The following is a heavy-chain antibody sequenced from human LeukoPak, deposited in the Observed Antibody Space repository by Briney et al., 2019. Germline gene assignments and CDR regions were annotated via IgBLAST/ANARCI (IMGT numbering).Heavy chain of an antibody. CDR2: IYHSGST. CDR3: ASSHSSGWYYFDY. CDR1: GGSISSSNW. D-gene: IGHD6-19*01. Sequence: PSGTLSLTCAVSGGSISSSNWWSWVRQPPGKGLEWIGEIYHSGSTNYNPSLKSRVTISVDKSKNQFSLKLSSVTAADTAVYYCASSHSSGWYYFDYWGQGTLVTVSS. J-gene: IGHJ4*02. V-gene: IGHV4-4*02.